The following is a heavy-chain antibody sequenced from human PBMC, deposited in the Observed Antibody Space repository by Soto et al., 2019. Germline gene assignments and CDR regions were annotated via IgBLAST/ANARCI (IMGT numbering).Heavy chain of an antibody. CDR1: GYTFTNND. CDR2: MNPGSGDT. D-gene: IGHD5-18*01. Sequence: GASVKVSCKASGYTFTNNDVSWVRQATGQGLEWMGWMNPGSGDTGYAQKFQGRVTMTRDISIATAYMELNSLTSEDTAIYYCARMESFGSLNWFDPWGQGNPVTVSS. CDR3: ARMESFGSLNWFDP. V-gene: IGHV1-8*01. J-gene: IGHJ5*02.